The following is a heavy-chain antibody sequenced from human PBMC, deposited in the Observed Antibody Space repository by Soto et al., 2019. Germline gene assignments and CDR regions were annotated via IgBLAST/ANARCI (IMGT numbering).Heavy chain of an antibody. CDR3: ARRRDGYTGVWFDP. CDR2: IYYTGST. V-gene: IGHV4-59*01. Sequence: SETLSLTCTVSGAPISAFYWSWIRQSPGKRLEWIGHIYYTGSTNYNPSLNSRVTISLGTSKNQFSLRLNSVTAADTAVYYCARRRDGYTGVWFDPWGQGTLVTVSS. CDR1: GAPISAFY. D-gene: IGHD5-12*01. J-gene: IGHJ5*02.